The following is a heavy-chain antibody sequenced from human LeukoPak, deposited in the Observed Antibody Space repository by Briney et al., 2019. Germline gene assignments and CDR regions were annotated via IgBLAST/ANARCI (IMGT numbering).Heavy chain of an antibody. V-gene: IGHV4-59*08. Sequence: SETLSLTCTVSGGSISSYYWSWIRQPPGKGLECIGYIYYSGSTKYNPSLKGRVTMSVDTSKNQFSLKLSSVTAADTAVYYCARQQYASGNSYCLDYWGQGTLATVSS. CDR3: ARQQYASGNSYCLDY. J-gene: IGHJ4*02. CDR1: GGSISSYY. D-gene: IGHD3-10*01. CDR2: IYYSGST.